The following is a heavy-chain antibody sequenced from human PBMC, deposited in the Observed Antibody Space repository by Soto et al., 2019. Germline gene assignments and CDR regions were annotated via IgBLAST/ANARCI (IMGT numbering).Heavy chain of an antibody. D-gene: IGHD2-15*01. CDR2: IWHSGST. CDR1: GGSISSSY. J-gene: IGHJ4*02. Sequence: LSLTFIVSGGSISSSYWSWIRQPPGKGLEWIGYIWHSGSTNSNPSLKSRVTISVDTSKNQFSLRLSSVTAADTAVYYCARGSGVVYDWGQGTLVTVSS. CDR3: ARGSGVVYD. V-gene: IGHV4-59*01.